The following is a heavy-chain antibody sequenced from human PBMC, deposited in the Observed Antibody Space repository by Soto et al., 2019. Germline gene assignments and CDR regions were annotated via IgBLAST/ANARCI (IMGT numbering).Heavy chain of an antibody. CDR3: AWSIVVVTALDY. J-gene: IGHJ4*02. Sequence: QVQLVQSGAEEKKPGASVKVSCKASGYTFTSYAMHWERQAPGQRLEWMGWINAGNGNTKYSQKFQGRVTITRDTSASTAYMELSSVRSEDTAVYYCAWSIVVVTALDYWGQGTLVTVSS. CDR2: INAGNGNT. CDR1: GYTFTSYA. D-gene: IGHD2-21*02. V-gene: IGHV1-3*05.